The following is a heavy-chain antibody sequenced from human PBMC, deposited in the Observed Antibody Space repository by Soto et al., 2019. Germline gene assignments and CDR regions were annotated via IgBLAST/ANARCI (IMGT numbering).Heavy chain of an antibody. CDR1: GGSFSGYY. Sequence: PSETLSLTCAVYGGSFSGYYWSWIRQPPGKGLEWIGEINHSGSTNYNPSLKSRVTISVDTSKNQFSLKLSSVTAADTAVYYCAIMVGYGYYYYYMDVWGQGSTVTVSS. D-gene: IGHD5-12*01. CDR3: AIMVGYGYYYYYMDV. V-gene: IGHV4-34*01. CDR2: INHSGST. J-gene: IGHJ6*03.